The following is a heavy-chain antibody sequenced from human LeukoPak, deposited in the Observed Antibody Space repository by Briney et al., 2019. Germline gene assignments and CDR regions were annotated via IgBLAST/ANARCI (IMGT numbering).Heavy chain of an antibody. CDR2: IKEDGSEK. CDR3: ARDSQHLNFDH. Sequence: PGGSLRLSCAASGFTFSNYWMNWVRQAPGKGLEGVANIKEDGSEKYYVDSVKGRFTISRDNAKNSLYLQIDSLRAEDTAVYYCARDSQHLNFDHWGQGTLVTVSS. J-gene: IGHJ4*02. V-gene: IGHV3-7*04. CDR1: GFTFSNYW. D-gene: IGHD3-3*02.